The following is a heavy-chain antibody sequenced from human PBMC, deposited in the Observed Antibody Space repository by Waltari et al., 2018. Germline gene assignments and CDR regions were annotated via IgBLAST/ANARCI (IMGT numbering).Heavy chain of an antibody. CDR3: AKDLVEGYDFGFDY. D-gene: IGHD5-12*01. J-gene: IGHJ4*02. Sequence: EVQLLKSGGGLVQPGGSLRLSCAASGFTISNYALSWVRQAPGKGLEWVSAISGSGGSTYYADSVKGRFTISRDKSKNTLYLQMNSLRAEDTAVYYCAKDLVEGYDFGFDYWGQGTLVTVSS. CDR1: GFTISNYA. CDR2: ISGSGGST. V-gene: IGHV3-23*01.